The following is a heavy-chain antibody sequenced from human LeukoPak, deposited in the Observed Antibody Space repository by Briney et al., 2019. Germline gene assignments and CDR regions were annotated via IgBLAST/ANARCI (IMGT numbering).Heavy chain of an antibody. Sequence: GASVTISCKASGYTFTTYTMNWVRQAPGQGLEWMGWINTNTGNPTYAQGFTGRFVFSSDISVSTAYLQISSLKAEDTAVYYCARALMRLGELSLPSYWGQGTLVTVPS. V-gene: IGHV7-4-1*02. CDR3: ARALMRLGELSLPSY. CDR2: INTNTGNP. D-gene: IGHD3-16*02. J-gene: IGHJ4*02. CDR1: GYTFTTYT.